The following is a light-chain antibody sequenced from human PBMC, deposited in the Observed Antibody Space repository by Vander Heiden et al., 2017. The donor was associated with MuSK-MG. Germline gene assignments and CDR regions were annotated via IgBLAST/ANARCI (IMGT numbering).Light chain of an antibody. CDR2: GAS. Sequence: EIVLTQSPGTLSLSPGERATLSCRASQSVSSSYLAWYQQKPGQAPRLLIYGASSRATGIPDRFSGSGSGTDFTLTIRRLETEDFAMYYCQQDGSSPYTFGQGAKLEIK. CDR1: QSVSSSY. V-gene: IGKV3-20*01. CDR3: QQDGSSPYT. J-gene: IGKJ2*01.